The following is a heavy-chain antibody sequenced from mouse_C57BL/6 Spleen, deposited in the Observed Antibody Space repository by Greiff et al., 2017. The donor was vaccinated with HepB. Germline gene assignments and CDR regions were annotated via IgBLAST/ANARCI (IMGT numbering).Heavy chain of an antibody. Sequence: QVHVKQSGAELAKPGASVKLSCKASGYTFTSYWMHWVKQRPGQGLEWIGYINPSSGYTKYNQKFKDKATLTADKSSSTAYMQLSSLTYEDSAVYYCARDSYQYYYAMDYWGQGTSVTVSS. CDR3: ARDSYQYYYAMDY. CDR2: INPSSGYT. D-gene: IGHD2-10*01. CDR1: GYTFTSYW. J-gene: IGHJ4*01. V-gene: IGHV1-7*01.